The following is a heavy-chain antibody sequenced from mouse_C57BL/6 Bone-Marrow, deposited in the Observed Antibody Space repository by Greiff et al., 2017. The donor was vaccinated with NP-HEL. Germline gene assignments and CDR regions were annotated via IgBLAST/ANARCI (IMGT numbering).Heavy chain of an antibody. J-gene: IGHJ3*01. D-gene: IGHD4-1*01. CDR1: GYTFTSYW. CDR3: ARERTGTQSLFAY. CDR2: IDPSDSYT. V-gene: IGHV1-50*01. Sequence: QVQLQQPGAELVKPGASVKLSCKASGYTFTSYWMQWVKQRPGQGLEWIGEIDPSDSYTNYNQKFKGKATLTVDKSSSTAYMHLSSLTSEDSAVYCCARERTGTQSLFAYWGQGTLVTVSA.